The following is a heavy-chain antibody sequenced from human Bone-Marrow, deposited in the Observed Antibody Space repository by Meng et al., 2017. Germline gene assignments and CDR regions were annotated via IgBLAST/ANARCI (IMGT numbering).Heavy chain of an antibody. V-gene: IGHV4-34*01. CDR2: INHSGST. Sequence: SETLSLTCAVYGGSFSGYYWSWIRQPPGKGLEWIGEINHSGSTNYNPSLKSRVTISVDTSKNQFSLKLSSVTAADTAVYYCARGGRYCSGGSCFRNRFDYWGQGTLVTVSS. J-gene: IGHJ4*02. D-gene: IGHD2-15*01. CDR1: GGSFSGYY. CDR3: ARGGRYCSGGSCFRNRFDY.